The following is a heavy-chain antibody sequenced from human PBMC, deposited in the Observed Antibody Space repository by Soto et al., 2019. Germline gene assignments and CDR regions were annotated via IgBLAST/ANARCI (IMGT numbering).Heavy chain of an antibody. Sequence: EVQLVQSGAEVKKPGESRTISCKGSGYKCIGYWISWVRQMPGKVLEWVGRIDPSDSYTSYSPSFQGHVTISVDKSISTAYLQWRSLQASDTAKYYCVRQGNGTPYYFDFWGRGTLVPVSS. D-gene: IGHD1-1*01. CDR1: GYKCIGYW. J-gene: IGHJ4*02. CDR2: IDPSDSYT. V-gene: IGHV5-10-1*03. CDR3: VRQGNGTPYYFDF.